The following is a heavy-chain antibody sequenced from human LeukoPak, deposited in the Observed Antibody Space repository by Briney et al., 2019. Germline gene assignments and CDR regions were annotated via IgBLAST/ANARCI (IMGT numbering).Heavy chain of an antibody. D-gene: IGHD3-22*01. CDR1: GYSFTTYG. Sequence: ASVKVSCKTSGYSFTTYGVVWVRQAPGQGLEWMGWISAYNGNTNYAQKFRGRVTMTTDTSTNTAYMELRSLRSDDTAVYYCAREKFYDNDGYLHFFDHWGQGTVVTVSS. CDR3: AREKFYDNDGYLHFFDH. V-gene: IGHV1-18*01. CDR2: ISAYNGNT. J-gene: IGHJ4*02.